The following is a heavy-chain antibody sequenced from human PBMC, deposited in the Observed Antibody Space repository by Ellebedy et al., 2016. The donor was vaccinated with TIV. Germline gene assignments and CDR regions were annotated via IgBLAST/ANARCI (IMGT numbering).Heavy chain of an antibody. Sequence: MPGGSLRLSCTVSGGSISSYSWSWIRQPAGEGLEWIGRIFTSGSTNFNPSLKSRVTMSVDTSKNQFSLKLSSVTAADTAVYYCARDPALPRGRFDTWGQGTLVTVSS. CDR2: IFTSGST. V-gene: IGHV4-4*07. CDR3: ARDPALPRGRFDT. J-gene: IGHJ5*02. CDR1: GGSISSYS.